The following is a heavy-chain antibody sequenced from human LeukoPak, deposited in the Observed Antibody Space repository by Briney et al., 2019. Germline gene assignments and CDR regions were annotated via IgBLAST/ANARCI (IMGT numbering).Heavy chain of an antibody. V-gene: IGHV4-59*08. Sequence: KPSETLSLTCTVSGGSISSYYWSWIRQPPGKGLEWIGYIYYSGSTNYNPSLKSRVTISVDTSKNQFSLKLSSVTAADTAVYYCARLGPLYYYYYMDVWGKGTTVTVSS. J-gene: IGHJ6*03. CDR1: GGSISSYY. CDR3: ARLGPLYYYYYMDV. CDR2: IYYSGST.